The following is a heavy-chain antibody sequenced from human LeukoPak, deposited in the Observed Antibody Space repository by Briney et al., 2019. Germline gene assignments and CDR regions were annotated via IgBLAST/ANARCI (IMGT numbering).Heavy chain of an antibody. CDR2: IDPSRGRT. J-gene: IGHJ4*02. Sequence: GASVHVSCKASGYTFTSYYMHWVRQAPGQGLEGMGIIDPSRGRTSYAQKFPSLVTMTTDTSTTTVYLELSRLSSEDTAVYYCARSSPPLTTVPTCDYWGQGTPVTVSS. CDR1: GYTFTSYY. D-gene: IGHD4-17*01. CDR3: ARSSPPLTTVPTCDY. V-gene: IGHV1-46*01.